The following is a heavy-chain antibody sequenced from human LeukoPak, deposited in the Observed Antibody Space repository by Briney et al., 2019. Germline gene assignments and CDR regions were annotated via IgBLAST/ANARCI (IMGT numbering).Heavy chain of an antibody. CDR2: ISGSGGST. D-gene: IGHD6-13*01. CDR3: AKDRAAAIPSHDY. V-gene: IGHV3-23*01. Sequence: GGSLRLSCAASGFTFSSYGMHWVRQAPGKGLEWVAAISGSGGSTYYADSVKGRFTISRDNSKNTLYLQMNSLRAEDTAVYYCAKDRAAAIPSHDYWGQGTLVTVSS. J-gene: IGHJ4*02. CDR1: GFTFSSYG.